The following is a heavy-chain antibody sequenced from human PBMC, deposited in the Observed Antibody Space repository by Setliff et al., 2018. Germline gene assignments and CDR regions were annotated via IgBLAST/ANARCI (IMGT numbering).Heavy chain of an antibody. CDR2: INNRGATT. Sequence: VGSLRLSCAGSGFAFSGDDMHWVRQAPGKGLEWVSYINNRGATTSYADSVKGRFTISRDNVKNSLFLQMNSLRAEDTAVYYCVRDLHWGFDYWGLGTLVTVSS. V-gene: IGHV3-48*03. CDR1: GFAFSGDD. J-gene: IGHJ4*02. D-gene: IGHD7-27*01. CDR3: VRDLHWGFDY.